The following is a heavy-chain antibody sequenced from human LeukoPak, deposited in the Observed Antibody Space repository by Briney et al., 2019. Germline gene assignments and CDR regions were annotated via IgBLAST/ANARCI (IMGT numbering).Heavy chain of an antibody. CDR3: ARVVGGYFDY. Sequence: SETLSLTCTVSGGSISSYYWSWIRQPPGKGLECIGYIYYSGSTNYNPSLKSRVTISVDTSKNQFSLKLSSVTAADTAVYYCARVVGGYFDYWGQGTLVTVSS. CDR1: GGSISSYY. D-gene: IGHD2-15*01. V-gene: IGHV4-59*01. CDR2: IYYSGST. J-gene: IGHJ4*02.